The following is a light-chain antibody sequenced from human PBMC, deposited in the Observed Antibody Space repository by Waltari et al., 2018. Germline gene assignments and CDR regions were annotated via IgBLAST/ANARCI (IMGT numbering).Light chain of an antibody. V-gene: IGLV2-14*03. Sequence: QSALTLPASVSGSPGQSITLPCTRTNSYVGGYNYVSWYQQHPGKAPKLMIFDVSNRPSGVSNRFSGSKSGNTASLTISGLQAEDEADYYCSSYISSSTLELFGGGTSLTVL. CDR2: DVS. CDR3: SSYISSSTLEL. CDR1: NSYVGGYNY. J-gene: IGLJ2*01.